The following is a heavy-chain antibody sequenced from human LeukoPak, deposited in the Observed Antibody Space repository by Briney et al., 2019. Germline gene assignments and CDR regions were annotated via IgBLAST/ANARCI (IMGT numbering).Heavy chain of an antibody. D-gene: IGHD5-24*01. CDR1: AFTFSSYW. Sequence: GGSLRLSCAASAFTFSSYWMSWVRQAPGKGLEWVANINQDGSEKYYVDSVKGRFTISRDNTKNSLYLQMNSLRAEDTAVYYCARDFLGYRGYYYYMDVWGKGTTVTVSS. CDR3: ARDFLGYRGYYYYMDV. V-gene: IGHV3-7*01. J-gene: IGHJ6*03. CDR2: INQDGSEK.